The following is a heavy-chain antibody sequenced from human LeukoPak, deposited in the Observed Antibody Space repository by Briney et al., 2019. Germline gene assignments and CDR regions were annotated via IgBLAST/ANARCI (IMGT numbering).Heavy chain of an antibody. CDR3: ARESRTSLYYDSTGYSEFDY. Sequence: SQTLSLTCAISGDSVSRNTASWNWIRQSPSRGLEWLGRTYYRSKWYNDYAVSVKSRIVIKSDTSKNQFSLQSNSVTPEDTAVYYCARESRTSLYYDSTGYSEFDYWGQGTLVTVSS. D-gene: IGHD3-22*01. CDR1: GDSVSRNTAS. V-gene: IGHV6-1*01. CDR2: TYYRSKWYN. J-gene: IGHJ4*02.